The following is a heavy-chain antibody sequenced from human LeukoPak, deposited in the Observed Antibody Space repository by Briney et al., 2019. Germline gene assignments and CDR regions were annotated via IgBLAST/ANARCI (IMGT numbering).Heavy chain of an antibody. V-gene: IGHV3-7*03. CDR3: ARDVGTVTTAAFDI. J-gene: IGHJ3*02. D-gene: IGHD4-17*01. CDR2: IKQDGSEK. Sequence: PGGSLRLSCAASGFTFSSYWMSWVRQAPGKGPEWVANIKQDGSEKYYVDSVKGRFTISRDNAKNSLYLQMNSLRAEDTAVYYCARDVGTVTTAAFDIWGQGTMVTVSS. CDR1: GFTFSSYW.